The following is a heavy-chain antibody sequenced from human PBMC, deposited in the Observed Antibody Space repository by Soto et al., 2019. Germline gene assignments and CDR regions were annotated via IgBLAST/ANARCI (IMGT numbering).Heavy chain of an antibody. Sequence: SVKVSCKASGGPFSSYAISWVRQAPGQGLEWMGGIIPIFGTANYAQKFQGRVTITADESTSTAYMELSSLRSEDTAVYYCARGAKHPILTGPTAPDLYYGMDVWGQGTTVTVSS. J-gene: IGHJ6*02. V-gene: IGHV1-69*13. CDR3: ARGAKHPILTGPTAPDLYYGMDV. D-gene: IGHD3-9*01. CDR2: IIPIFGTA. CDR1: GGPFSSYA.